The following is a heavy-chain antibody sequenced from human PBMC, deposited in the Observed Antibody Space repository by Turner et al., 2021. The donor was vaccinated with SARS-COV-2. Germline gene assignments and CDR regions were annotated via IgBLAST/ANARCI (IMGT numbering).Heavy chain of an antibody. CDR2: ISGSGGST. Sequence: EVQLLESGGGLVQPGGSLRLSCAASGFTFGSSAMSWVRQAPGKGLEWVSGISGSGGSTYYADSVKGRFTISRDNFKNTLNLQMNSLRAEDTAVYYCAKDGYDGIYCSGGSCYSGWFDSWGQGTLVTVSS. CDR3: AKDGYDGIYCSGGSCYSGWFDS. CDR1: GFTFGSSA. J-gene: IGHJ5*01. D-gene: IGHD2-15*01. V-gene: IGHV3-23*01.